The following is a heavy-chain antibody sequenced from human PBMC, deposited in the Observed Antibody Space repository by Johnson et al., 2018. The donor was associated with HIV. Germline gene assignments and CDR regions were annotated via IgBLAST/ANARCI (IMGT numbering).Heavy chain of an antibody. J-gene: IGHJ3*02. CDR3: ARAVCRGGRCYSHDAFDI. CDR2: ISYDGSAT. V-gene: IGHV3-30*03. Sequence: QVQLVESGGGVVQPGRSLRLSCAASGFTFSSYGMNWVRQAPGKGLEWVAVISYDGSATYYPGSVKGRFTVPREDAKNSLYLQMNSLRAGDTALYYCARAVCRGGRCYSHDAFDIWGQGTMVTVSS. D-gene: IGHD2-15*01. CDR1: GFTFSSYG.